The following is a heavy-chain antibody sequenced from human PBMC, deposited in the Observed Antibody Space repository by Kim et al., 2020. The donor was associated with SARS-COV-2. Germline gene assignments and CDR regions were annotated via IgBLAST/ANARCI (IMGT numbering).Heavy chain of an antibody. CDR3: AKVLFFDY. CDR2: IGASGGDT. V-gene: IGHV3-23*01. J-gene: IGHJ4*02. CDR1: GFTFTNGA. Sequence: GGSLRLSCAASGFTFTNGAMTWVRQAPGKGLEWVSTIGASGGDTYYADSVKGRFTISRDNSKNTLYLQMNSLRAEDTAVYYCAKVLFFDYWGQGILVTVSS.